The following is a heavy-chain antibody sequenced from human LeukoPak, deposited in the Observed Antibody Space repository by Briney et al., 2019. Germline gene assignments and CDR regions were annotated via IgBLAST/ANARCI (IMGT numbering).Heavy chain of an antibody. J-gene: IGHJ3*02. CDR3: ARGLGRYCSSTSCYAEAFDI. Sequence: ASVKVSCKASGYTFTSYYMHWVRQAPRQGLEWMGIINPSGGSTSYAQKFQGRVTMARDTSTSTVYMELSSLRSEDTAVYYCARGLGRYCSSTSCYAEAFDIWGQGTMVTVSS. D-gene: IGHD2-2*01. CDR1: GYTFTSYY. CDR2: INPSGGST. V-gene: IGHV1-46*01.